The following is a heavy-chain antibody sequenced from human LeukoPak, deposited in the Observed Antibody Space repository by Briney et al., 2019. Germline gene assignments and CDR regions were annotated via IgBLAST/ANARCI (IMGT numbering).Heavy chain of an antibody. D-gene: IGHD1-14*01. Sequence: GGALQISFQGAGCSFTNYWIAWGRPMPGKGGEGMGIIYPGDSDTRYSPSFPAQVPISADTSISTAYLQWSSLKASDTAMYYCASPETGSWGQGTLVTVSS. V-gene: IGHV5-51*01. CDR3: ASPETGS. CDR1: GCSFTNYW. CDR2: IYPGDSDT. J-gene: IGHJ5*02.